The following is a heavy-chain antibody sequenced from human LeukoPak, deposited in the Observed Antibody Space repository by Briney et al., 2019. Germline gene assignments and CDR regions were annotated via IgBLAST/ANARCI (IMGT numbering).Heavy chain of an antibody. D-gene: IGHD3-22*01. CDR3: ARTYYYDRYFDY. CDR2: IYYSGST. J-gene: IGHJ4*02. V-gene: IGHV4-31*03. Sequence: PSQTLSLTCTVSGGSISSGGYYWSWIRQHPGKGLEWIGYIYYSGSTYYNPSLKSRVTISVGTSKNQFSLKLSSVTAADTAVYYCARTYYYDRYFDYWGQGTLVTVSS. CDR1: GGSISSGGYY.